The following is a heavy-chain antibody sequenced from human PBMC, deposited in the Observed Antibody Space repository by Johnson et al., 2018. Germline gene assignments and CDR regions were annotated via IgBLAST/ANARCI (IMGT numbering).Heavy chain of an antibody. CDR1: GFTVSDSG. CDR2: KSYDGSKK. CDR3: AKDRAYYYDSSGYYNAEYFQH. V-gene: IGHV3-30*18. D-gene: IGHD3-22*01. J-gene: IGHJ1*01. Sequence: VQLVESGGGVVQPGRSLRLSCAASGFTVSDSGLHWVRQAPGKGLEWVAVKSYDGSKKYYADSVKGRFTISRDNSKNTLNLQMNSLRAEDTAVYYCAKDRAYYYDSSGYYNAEYFQHWGQGTLVTVSS.